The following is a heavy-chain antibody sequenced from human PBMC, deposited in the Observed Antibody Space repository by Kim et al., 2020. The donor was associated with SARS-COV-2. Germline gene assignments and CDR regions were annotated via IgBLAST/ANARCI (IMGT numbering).Heavy chain of an antibody. V-gene: IGHV4-59*01. CDR1: GGSISSYY. J-gene: IGHJ3*02. CDR3: ARAGVGCSGGLAFDI. D-gene: IGHD2-15*01. CDR2: IYYSGST. Sequence: SETLSLTCTVSGGSISSYYWSWIRQPPGKGLEWIGYIYYSGSTNYNPSLKSRVTISVETSKNQFSLKLSSVTAADTAVYYCARAGVGCSGGLAFDIWGQGTMVTVSS.